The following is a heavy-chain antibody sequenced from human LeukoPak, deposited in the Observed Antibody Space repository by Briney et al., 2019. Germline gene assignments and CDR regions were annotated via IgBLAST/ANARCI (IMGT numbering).Heavy chain of an antibody. CDR2: MSYGGTP. V-gene: IGHV4-39*01. Sequence: PSETLSLTCTVSGGSFSTISYYWGWIRQPPGKGLEWIGSMSYGGTPFFNPSLRSRVTISVDTSRNHFSLKLISVTAADTAVYHCAGQAIQYLSDPFDIWGQGTMVTVSS. CDR1: GGSFSTISYY. CDR3: AGQAIQYLSDPFDI. J-gene: IGHJ3*02. D-gene: IGHD4-11*01.